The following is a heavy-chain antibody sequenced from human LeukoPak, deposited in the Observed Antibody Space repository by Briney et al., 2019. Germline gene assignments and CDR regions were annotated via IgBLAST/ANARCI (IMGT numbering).Heavy chain of an antibody. Sequence: EGSLRLSCAASGFTFNNYGMHWVRQAPGKGLECVALISNDGSKKYYAGSAKGRFTISRDNSRNTVFLEMNSLRGDDTAVYFCARDWGRGDSKYLDFWGQGILVTVSS. CDR1: GFTFNNYG. CDR2: ISNDGSKK. J-gene: IGHJ4*02. D-gene: IGHD4-17*01. V-gene: IGHV3-30*03. CDR3: ARDWGRGDSKYLDF.